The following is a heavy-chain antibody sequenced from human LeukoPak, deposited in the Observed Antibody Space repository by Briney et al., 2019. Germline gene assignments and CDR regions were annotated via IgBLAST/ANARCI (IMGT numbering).Heavy chain of an antibody. Sequence: ASVKVSCKASGYTFTSYGISWVRQAPGQGLEWMGWISAYNGNTNYAQKLQGRVTMTTDTSTSTAYMELRSLRSEDTAVYYCARREYGDYVFDYWGQGTLVTVSS. CDR3: ARREYGDYVFDY. CDR1: GYTFTSYG. V-gene: IGHV1-18*04. CDR2: ISAYNGNT. J-gene: IGHJ4*02. D-gene: IGHD4-17*01.